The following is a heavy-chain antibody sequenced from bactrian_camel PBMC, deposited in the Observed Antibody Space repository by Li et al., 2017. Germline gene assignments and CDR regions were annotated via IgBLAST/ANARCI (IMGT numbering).Heavy chain of an antibody. D-gene: IGHD6*01. J-gene: IGHJ4*01. CDR3: AADRPTTAYGEARCSESPAFDW. V-gene: IGHV3S40*01. Sequence: VQLVESGGGLVQPGGSLRLSCAASGFTFSSSGMSWVRQAPGKGLEWVSSISSGGTTAYADSVKGRFTISQDNAENTLYLQMNNLKPEDTAMYYCAADRPTTAYGEARCSESPAFDWWGQGTQVTVS. CDR1: GFTFSSSG. CDR2: ISSGGTT.